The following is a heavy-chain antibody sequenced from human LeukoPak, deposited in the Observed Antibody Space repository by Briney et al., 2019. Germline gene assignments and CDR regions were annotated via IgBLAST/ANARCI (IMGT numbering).Heavy chain of an antibody. CDR3: AKRGVVIRVILVGFHKEAYYFDS. D-gene: IGHD3-22*01. CDR2: ISGSGGGT. V-gene: IGHV3-23*01. J-gene: IGHJ4*02. CDR1: GLTLSNYA. Sequence: GGSLRLSCAVSGLTLSNYAMSWVRQAPGKGLEWVAGISGSGGGTHYADSVKGRFTISRDNPKNTLYLQMNNLRAGDTAVYFCAKRGVVIRVILVGFHKEAYYFDSWGQGALVTVSS.